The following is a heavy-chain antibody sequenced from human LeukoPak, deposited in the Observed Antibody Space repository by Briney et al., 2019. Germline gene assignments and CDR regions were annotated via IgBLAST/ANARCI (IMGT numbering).Heavy chain of an antibody. CDR3: VRVGRSETLDY. CDR2: SRNKANSYTT. CDR1: GFTFSDHY. V-gene: IGHV3-72*01. Sequence: GGSLRLSCAASGFTFSDHYMDWVRQAPGKGLERVGRSRNKANSYTTEYAASVKGRFTISRDDSKNSLYLQMNSLKTEDTAVYHCVRVGRSETLDYWGQGTLVTVSS. J-gene: IGHJ4*02.